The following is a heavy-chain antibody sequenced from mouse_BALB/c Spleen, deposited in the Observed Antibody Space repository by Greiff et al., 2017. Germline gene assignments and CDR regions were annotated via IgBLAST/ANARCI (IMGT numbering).Heavy chain of an antibody. V-gene: IGHV5-6-5*01. CDR1: GFTFSSYA. J-gene: IGHJ3*01. Sequence: EVQLVESGGGLVKPGGSLKLSCAASGFTFSSYAMSWVRQTPEKRLEWVASISSGGSTYYPDSVKGRFTISRDNARNILYLQMSSLRSEDTAMYYCARVMGNYDYGWCAYWGQGTRVTVSA. D-gene: IGHD2-4*01. CDR3: ARVMGNYDYGWCAY. CDR2: ISSGGST.